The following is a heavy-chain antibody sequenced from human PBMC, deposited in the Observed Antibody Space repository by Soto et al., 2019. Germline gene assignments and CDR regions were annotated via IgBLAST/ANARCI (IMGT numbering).Heavy chain of an antibody. CDR1: GYTFTSYG. D-gene: IGHD2-2*01. Sequence: ASVKVSCKASGYTFTSYGISWVRQAPGQGLEWMGWISAYNGNTNYAQKLQGRVTMTTDTSTSTAYMELRSLRSDDTAVYYCARERTVVVPAAENWFDPWGQGTLVTVSS. J-gene: IGHJ5*02. V-gene: IGHV1-18*01. CDR3: ARERTVVVPAAENWFDP. CDR2: ISAYNGNT.